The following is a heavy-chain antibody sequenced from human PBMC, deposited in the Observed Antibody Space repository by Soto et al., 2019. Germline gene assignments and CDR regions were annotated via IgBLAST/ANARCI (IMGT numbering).Heavy chain of an antibody. V-gene: IGHV4-34*01. CDR1: GGSFSGYY. Sequence: SETLSLTCAVYGGSFSGYYWSWIRQPPGKGLEWIGEINHSGSTNYNPSLKSRVTISVDTSKNQFSLKLSSVTAADTAVYYCASLRWLQPYYFDDWGQGTLVTVAS. J-gene: IGHJ4*02. CDR2: INHSGST. CDR3: ASLRWLQPYYFDD. D-gene: IGHD5-18*01.